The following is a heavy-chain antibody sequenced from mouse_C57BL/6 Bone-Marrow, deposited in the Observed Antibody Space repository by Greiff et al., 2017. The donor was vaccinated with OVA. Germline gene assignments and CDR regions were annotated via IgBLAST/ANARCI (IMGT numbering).Heavy chain of an antibody. V-gene: IGHV5-4*01. CDR2: ISDGGSYT. Sequence: EVKLQESGGGLVKPGGSLKLSCAASGFTFSSYAMSWVRQTPEKRLEWVATISDGGSYTYYPANVKGRFTISRTNAKNNLYLQMSHLKSEDTAMYYCARDGFTVVATDAMDYWGQGTSVTVSS. CDR3: ARDGFTVVATDAMDY. J-gene: IGHJ4*01. CDR1: GFTFSSYA. D-gene: IGHD1-1*01.